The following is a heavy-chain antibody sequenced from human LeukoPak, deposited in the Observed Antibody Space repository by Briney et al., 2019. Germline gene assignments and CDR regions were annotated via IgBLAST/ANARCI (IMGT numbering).Heavy chain of an antibody. J-gene: IGHJ5*02. CDR1: GFTFSSYS. V-gene: IGHV3-7*01. D-gene: IGHD6-13*01. CDR3: ARSIAAAGTVWFDP. Sequence: GGSLRLSCAASGFTFSSYSMSWVRQAPGKGLEWVANIKQDGSEKYYVDSVKGRFTISRDNAKNSLYLQMNSLRAEDTAVYYCARSIAAAGTVWFDPWGQGTLVTVSS. CDR2: IKQDGSEK.